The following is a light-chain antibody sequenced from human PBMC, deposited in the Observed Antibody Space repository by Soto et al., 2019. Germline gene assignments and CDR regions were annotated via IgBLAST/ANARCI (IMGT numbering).Light chain of an antibody. CDR1: HSINNL. Sequence: DHQMTPSPSTLSASVGARVIITCRASHSINNLLAWHQQKRETARNLLFDTASTVQSVVPSRCSGRGSGTEFTLTITHLQPEDFATYYCQQLYTYPLIFGGGTKVDIK. CDR2: TAS. V-gene: IGKV1-5*01. CDR3: QQLYTYPLI. J-gene: IGKJ4*01.